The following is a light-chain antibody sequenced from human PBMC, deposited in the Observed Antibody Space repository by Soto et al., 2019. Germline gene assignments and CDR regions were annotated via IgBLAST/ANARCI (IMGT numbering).Light chain of an antibody. Sequence: QSVLTQPASVSGSPGQSITISCTGTSSDVGGYNYVSWYQQHPGKAPKLMIYDVSNRPSGVSNRFSASKSANTASLTISGLQAEDEAAYYCSSYTSSSTLVFGGVTKLTVL. J-gene: IGLJ3*02. CDR1: SSDVGGYNY. CDR2: DVS. V-gene: IGLV2-14*01. CDR3: SSYTSSSTLV.